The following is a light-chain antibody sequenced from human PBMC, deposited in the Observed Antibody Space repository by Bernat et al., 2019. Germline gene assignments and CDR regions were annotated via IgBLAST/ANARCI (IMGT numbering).Light chain of an antibody. V-gene: IGKV1-5*03. CDR3: QHYNSLPYA. CDR1: QSISPW. Sequence: DIQMTQSPSTLSASVGHTVNITCRASQSISPWLAWYQHKPVNAPRLLMYQASILGSGVPSRFSDSGSGAEFTLTITSLQPDDFASYYCQHYNSLPYAFGQGTKLDI. J-gene: IGKJ2*01. CDR2: QAS.